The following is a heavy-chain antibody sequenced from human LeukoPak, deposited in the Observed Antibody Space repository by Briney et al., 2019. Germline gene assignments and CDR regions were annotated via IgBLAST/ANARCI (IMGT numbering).Heavy chain of an antibody. Sequence: ASVKVSCKASGYTFTSCYMHWVRQAPGQGLEWMGIINPSGGSTSYAQKFQGRVTMTRDTSTSTVYMELSSLRSEDTAVYYCARELYYYDSSGYYLGVDYWGQGTLVTVSS. D-gene: IGHD3-22*01. V-gene: IGHV1-46*01. CDR3: ARELYYYDSSGYYLGVDY. CDR2: INPSGGST. CDR1: GYTFTSCY. J-gene: IGHJ4*02.